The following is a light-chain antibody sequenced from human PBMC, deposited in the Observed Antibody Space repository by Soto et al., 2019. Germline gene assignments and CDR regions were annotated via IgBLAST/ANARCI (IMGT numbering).Light chain of an antibody. V-gene: IGKV3-20*01. CDR2: GAS. Sequence: EIVLTQSPGTLSLSPGERATLSCMASQSVSSSYLAGYQQKPGQAPRLLIYGASSRATGIPDRFSGSGSGTDLTLTISRLEPEDFAVYYCQQYGSSPTFGGGTKVEIK. J-gene: IGKJ4*01. CDR1: QSVSSSY. CDR3: QQYGSSPT.